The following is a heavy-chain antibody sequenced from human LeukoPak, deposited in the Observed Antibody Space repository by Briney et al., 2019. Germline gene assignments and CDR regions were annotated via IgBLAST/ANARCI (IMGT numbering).Heavy chain of an antibody. D-gene: IGHD3-10*01. CDR2: INHSGST. J-gene: IGHJ4*02. CDR1: GGSISSSSYY. V-gene: IGHV4-39*07. Sequence: SETLSLTCTVSGGSISSSSYYWGWIRQPPGKGLEWIGEINHSGSTNYNPSLTSRVTISLDTSKNQFSLKLNSVTAADTAVYYCASSVRGTAWLNRWGQGTLVTVSS. CDR3: ASSVRGTAWLNR.